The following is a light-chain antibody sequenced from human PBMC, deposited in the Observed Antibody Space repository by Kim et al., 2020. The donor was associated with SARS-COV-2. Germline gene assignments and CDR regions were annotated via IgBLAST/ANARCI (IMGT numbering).Light chain of an antibody. J-gene: IGLJ3*02. Sequence: QSALTQPASVSGSPGQSITMSCTGTSSDVGRFNYVSWYQQHPGKAPKLIIYEVSKRPSGVSTRFSGSKSGNTASLTISGLRADDEADYYCASYPITTWVFGGGTQLTVL. V-gene: IGLV2-14*01. CDR3: ASYPITTWV. CDR1: SSDVGRFNY. CDR2: EVS.